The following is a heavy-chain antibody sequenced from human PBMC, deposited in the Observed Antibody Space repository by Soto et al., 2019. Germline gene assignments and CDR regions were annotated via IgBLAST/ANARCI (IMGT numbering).Heavy chain of an antibody. Sequence: GGSLRLSCAASGFTFSSYAMSWVRQAPGKGLEWVSAISGSGGSTYYADSVKGRFTISRDNSKNTLYLQMNSLRAEDTAVYYCEKATYLCGGDCYIFDYWGQGTMVTVSS. D-gene: IGHD2-21*02. V-gene: IGHV3-23*01. J-gene: IGHJ4*02. CDR1: GFTFSSYA. CDR3: EKATYLCGGDCYIFDY. CDR2: ISGSGGST.